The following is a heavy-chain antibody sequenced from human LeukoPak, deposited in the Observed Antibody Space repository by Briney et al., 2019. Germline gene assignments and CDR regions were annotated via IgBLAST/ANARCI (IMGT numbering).Heavy chain of an antibody. CDR2: ISGSGGST. V-gene: IGHV3-23*01. D-gene: IGHD6-13*01. J-gene: IGHJ5*02. CDR1: GFTFSSYA. CDR3: AKSGVGNRYSSSYNWFDP. Sequence: QTGGSLRFSCAASGFTFSSYAMSWVRQAPGKGLEWVSAISGSGGSTYYADSVKGRFTISRDNSKNTLYLQMNSLRAEDTAVYYCAKSGVGNRYSSSYNWFDPWGQGTLVTVSS.